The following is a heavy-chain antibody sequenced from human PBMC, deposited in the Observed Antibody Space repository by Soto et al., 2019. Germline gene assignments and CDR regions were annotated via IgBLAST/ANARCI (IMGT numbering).Heavy chain of an antibody. V-gene: IGHV3-30*03. J-gene: IGHJ6*02. Sequence: QVQLVESGGGVVQPGRSLRLSCAASGFTFSSYGMHWVRQAPGKGLEWVAVISYYGSNKYYADSVKGRFTISRDNSKNTLYLQMNSLRAEDTAVYYCARGPGRPPLSNYGMDVWGQGTTVTVSS. CDR1: GFTFSSYG. CDR2: ISYYGSNK. CDR3: ARGPGRPPLSNYGMDV. D-gene: IGHD2-2*01.